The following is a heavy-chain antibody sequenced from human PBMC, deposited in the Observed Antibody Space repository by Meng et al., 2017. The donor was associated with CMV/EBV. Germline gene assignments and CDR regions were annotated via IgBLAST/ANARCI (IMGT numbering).Heavy chain of an antibody. CDR2: IKQDGSEK. CDR1: GFTFSSYW. D-gene: IGHD3-3*01. CDR3: ASDFWSGYSGYYYYGMDV. V-gene: IGHV3-7*01. J-gene: IGHJ6*02. Sequence: ETLSLTCAASGFTFSSYWMSWVRQAPGKGLEWVANIKQDGSEKYYVDSVKGRFTISRDNAKNSLYLQMNSLRAEDTAVYYCASDFWSGYSGYYYYGMDVWGQGTTVTVSS.